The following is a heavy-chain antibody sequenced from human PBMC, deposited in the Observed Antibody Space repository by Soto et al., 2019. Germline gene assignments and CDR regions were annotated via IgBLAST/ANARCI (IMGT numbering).Heavy chain of an antibody. Sequence: NPSDTLSLTCAVYGGSFSSYYWIWIRQPPGKGLEWIGEINHSGSTNYNPSLKSRVTISVDTSKNQFSLKLSSVTAADTAVYYCARATKTITIFGVGASYYYYYGMDVWGQGTTVTVS. J-gene: IGHJ6*02. CDR1: GGSFSSYY. CDR2: INHSGST. CDR3: ARATKTITIFGVGASYYYYYGMDV. D-gene: IGHD3-3*01. V-gene: IGHV4-34*01.